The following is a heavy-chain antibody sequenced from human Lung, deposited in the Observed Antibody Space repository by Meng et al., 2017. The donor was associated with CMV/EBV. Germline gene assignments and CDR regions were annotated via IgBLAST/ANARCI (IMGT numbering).Heavy chain of an antibody. CDR2: IHHAGGYK. Sequence: SCAASGFSFGIYGMDWVRQAPGKGLEWVAYIHHAGGYKQYADSVMGRFTISRDNSKNTLSLQMNSLRGEDTALYFCAKVSAGNCATASCPPDSWXQGTLVTVSS. CDR1: GFSFGIYG. V-gene: IGHV3-30*02. D-gene: IGHD2-2*01. CDR3: AKVSAGNCATASCPPDS. J-gene: IGHJ5*01.